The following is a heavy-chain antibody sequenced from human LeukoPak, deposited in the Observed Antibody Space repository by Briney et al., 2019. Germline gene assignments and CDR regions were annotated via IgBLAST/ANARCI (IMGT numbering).Heavy chain of an antibody. J-gene: IGHJ4*02. CDR2: IYYSGST. Sequence: PSETLSLTCTVSGGSISSYYWSWIRQPPGKGLEWIGYIYYSGSTNYNPSLKSRVTISVDTSKNQFSLKLSSVTAADTAVYYCARVRSYYYDSSGYYFDCWGQGTLVTVSS. CDR3: ARVRSYYYDSSGYYFDC. V-gene: IGHV4-59*01. D-gene: IGHD3-22*01. CDR1: GGSISSYY.